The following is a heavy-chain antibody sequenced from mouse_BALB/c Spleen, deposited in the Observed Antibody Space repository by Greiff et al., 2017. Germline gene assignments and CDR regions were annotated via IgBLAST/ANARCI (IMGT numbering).Heavy chain of an antibody. Sequence: EVQLVESGGGLVKPGGSLKLSCAASGFTFSSYAMSWVRQTPEKRLEWVASISSGGSTYYPDSVKGRFTISRDNARNILYLQMSSLRSEDTAMYYCARADGYYDYFDYWGQGTTLTVSS. V-gene: IGHV5-6-5*01. D-gene: IGHD2-3*01. J-gene: IGHJ2*01. CDR1: GFTFSSYA. CDR2: ISSGGST. CDR3: ARADGYYDYFDY.